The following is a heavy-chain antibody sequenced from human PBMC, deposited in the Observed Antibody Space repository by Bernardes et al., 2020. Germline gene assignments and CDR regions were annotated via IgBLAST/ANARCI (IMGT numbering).Heavy chain of an antibody. D-gene: IGHD6-6*01. J-gene: IGHJ6*03. CDR2: IFYTGST. V-gene: IGHV4-39*01. CDR3: ARRRPDEIYYYYYYMDV. Sequence: SETLSLTCTLSGGSISSSSYYWGWIRQPPGKGLEWIGTIFYTGSTYYNPSLKSRVTISVDTSQKQFSLRLISVTAADTAVYYCARRRPDEIYYYYYYMDVWGKGTTVIVSS. CDR1: GGSISSSSYY.